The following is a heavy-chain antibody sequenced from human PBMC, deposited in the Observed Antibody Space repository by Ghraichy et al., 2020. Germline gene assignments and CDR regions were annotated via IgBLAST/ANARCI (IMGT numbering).Heavy chain of an antibody. CDR3: ARHGWELPDY. Sequence: SETLSLTCTVSGGSISSSSYYWGWIRQPPGKGLEWIGSIYYSGSTYYNPSLKSRVTISVDTSKNQFSLKLSSVTADTAVYYCARHGWELPDYWGQGTLVTVSS. V-gene: IGHV4-39*01. J-gene: IGHJ4*02. CDR1: GGSISSSSYY. CDR2: IYYSGST. D-gene: IGHD1-26*01.